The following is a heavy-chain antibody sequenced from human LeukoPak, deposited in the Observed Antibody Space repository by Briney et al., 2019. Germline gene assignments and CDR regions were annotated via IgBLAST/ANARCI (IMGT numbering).Heavy chain of an antibody. CDR2: IYHSGST. V-gene: IGHV4-38-2*01. J-gene: IGHJ4*02. CDR3: ARRITMVRGLFDY. Sequence: SETLSLTCAVSGYSISSGYYWGWIRQPPGKGLEWVGSIYHSGSTYYNPSLKSRVTISVDTSKNQFSLKLSSVTAADTAVYYCARRITMVRGLFDYWGQGTLVTVSS. D-gene: IGHD3-10*01. CDR1: GYSISSGYY.